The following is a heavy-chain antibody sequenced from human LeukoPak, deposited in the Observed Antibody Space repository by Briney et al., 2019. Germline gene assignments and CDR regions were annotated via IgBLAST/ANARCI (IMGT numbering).Heavy chain of an antibody. Sequence: PSETLSLTCTVSGGSISSYYWSWIRQPPGKGLEWIGYIYYSGSTNYNPSLKSRVTISVDTSKNQFSLKLSSVTAADTAVYYCARSVDDYGNYDSPHDAFDIWGQGTMVTVSS. CDR2: IYYSGST. CDR1: GGSISSYY. D-gene: IGHD4-11*01. CDR3: ARSVDDYGNYDSPHDAFDI. V-gene: IGHV4-59*12. J-gene: IGHJ3*02.